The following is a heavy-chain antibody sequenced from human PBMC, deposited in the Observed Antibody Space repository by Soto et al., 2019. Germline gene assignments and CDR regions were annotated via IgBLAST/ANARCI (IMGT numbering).Heavy chain of an antibody. Sequence: HPGGSLRLSCAASGFTFSSYGMHWVRQAPGKGLEWVAVISYDGSNKYYADSVKGRFTISGDNSKNTLYLQMNSLRAEDTAVYYCAKVAASPYYYYGMDVWGQGTTVTVSS. CDR3: AKVAASPYYYYGMDV. D-gene: IGHD6-25*01. CDR2: ISYDGSNK. V-gene: IGHV3-30*18. CDR1: GFTFSSYG. J-gene: IGHJ6*02.